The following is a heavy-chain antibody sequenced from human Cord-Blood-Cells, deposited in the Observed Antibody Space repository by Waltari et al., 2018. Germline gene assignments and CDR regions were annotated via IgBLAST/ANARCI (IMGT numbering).Heavy chain of an antibody. CDR1: GGSITSGSSY. CDR3: ARAFGEGWFDP. J-gene: IGHJ5*02. V-gene: IGHV4-61*09. D-gene: IGHD3-16*01. CDR2: IYTSGST. Sequence: QVQLQESGPGLVKPSQTLSLTCTVPGGSITSGSSYWSGIRQPAGKGLEWIGYIYTSGSTNYNPSLKSRVTISVDTSKNQFSLKLSSVTAADTAVYYCARAFGEGWFDPWGQGTLVTVSS.